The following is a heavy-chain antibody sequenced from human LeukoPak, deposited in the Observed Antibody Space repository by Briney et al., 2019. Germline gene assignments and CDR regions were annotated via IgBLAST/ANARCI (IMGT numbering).Heavy chain of an antibody. J-gene: IGHJ4*02. CDR2: MNPNSGDT. CDR1: GYTFTSYD. Sequence: ASVKVSCKASGYTFTSYDINWVRQATGQGLEWMGWMNPNSGDTGYAQKFQGRVTMTRNTSISTAYMELSSLRSEDTAVYYWAKTGGGSYLTGYHVDHWGQGTLVTVSS. CDR3: AKTGGGSYLTGYHVDH. V-gene: IGHV1-8*01. D-gene: IGHD3-9*01.